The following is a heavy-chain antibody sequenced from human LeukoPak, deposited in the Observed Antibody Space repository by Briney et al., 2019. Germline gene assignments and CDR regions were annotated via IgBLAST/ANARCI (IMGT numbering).Heavy chain of an antibody. Sequence: ASVKVSCKASGYTFTGYYMHWVRQAPGQGLEWMGWINPNSGGTNYAQKFQGRVTMTRDTSISTAYMELSRLRSDDTAVYYCARVRYDSSYFDYWGQGTLVTVSS. CDR1: GYTFTGYY. V-gene: IGHV1-2*02. J-gene: IGHJ4*02. D-gene: IGHD3-22*01. CDR2: INPNSGGT. CDR3: ARVRYDSSYFDY.